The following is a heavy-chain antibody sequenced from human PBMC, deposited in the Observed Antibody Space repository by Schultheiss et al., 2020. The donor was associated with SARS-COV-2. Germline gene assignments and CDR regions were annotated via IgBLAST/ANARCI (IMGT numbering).Heavy chain of an antibody. J-gene: IGHJ4*02. V-gene: IGHV3-7*01. Sequence: GGSLRLSCASSGFTYSTYSMSWVRQAPGKGLQWVASINEDGSERSYVDSVRGRFTVSRDNSKNTVYLQMNSLRAEDTAVYYCARDCGGGTCYGPDFDYWGQGTLVTVSS. CDR3: ARDCGGGTCYGPDFDY. D-gene: IGHD2-21*01. CDR1: GFTYSTYS. CDR2: INEDGSER.